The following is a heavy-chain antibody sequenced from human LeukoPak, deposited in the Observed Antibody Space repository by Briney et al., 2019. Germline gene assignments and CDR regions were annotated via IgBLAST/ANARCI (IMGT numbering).Heavy chain of an antibody. V-gene: IGHV3-7*01. CDR2: IKQDGSEK. CDR3: ARVGGRYSPIGY. Sequence: GGSLRLSCAASGFTFSSYWMSWVRQAPGRGLEWVASIKQDGSEKYYVDSVKGRFTISRDNAKNSLYLQMNSLRAEDTAVYYCARVGGRYSPIGYWGQGTLVTVSS. D-gene: IGHD5-18*01. CDR1: GFTFSSYW. J-gene: IGHJ4*02.